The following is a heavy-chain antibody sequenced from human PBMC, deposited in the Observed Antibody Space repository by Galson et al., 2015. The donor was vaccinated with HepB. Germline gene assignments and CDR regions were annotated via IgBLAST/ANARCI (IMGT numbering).Heavy chain of an antibody. CDR2: IWYDGSNK. Sequence: SLRLSCAASGFTFSSYGMHWVRRAPGKGLEWVAVIWYDGSNKYYADSVKGRFTISRDNSKNTLYLQMNSLRAEDTAVYYYARDIGYCSGGSCYPSDYWGQGTLVTVSS. J-gene: IGHJ4*02. CDR1: GFTFSSYG. D-gene: IGHD2-15*01. V-gene: IGHV3-33*01. CDR3: ARDIGYCSGGSCYPSDY.